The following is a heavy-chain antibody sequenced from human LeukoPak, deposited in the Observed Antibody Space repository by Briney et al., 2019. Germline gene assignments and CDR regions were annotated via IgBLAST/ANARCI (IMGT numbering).Heavy chain of an antibody. CDR3: ASFSMVATKGIDY. CDR2: IIPIFGIA. Sequence: SVKVSCKASGGTFSSYTISWVRQAPGQGLEWMGRIIPIFGIANYAQKFQGRVTITADKSTSTAYVELSSLRSEDTAVYYCASFSMVATKGIDYWGQGTLVTVSS. V-gene: IGHV1-69*02. D-gene: IGHD5-12*01. CDR1: GGTFSSYT. J-gene: IGHJ4*02.